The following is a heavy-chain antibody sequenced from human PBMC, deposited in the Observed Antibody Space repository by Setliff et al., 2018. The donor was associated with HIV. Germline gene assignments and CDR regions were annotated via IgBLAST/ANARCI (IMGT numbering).Heavy chain of an antibody. V-gene: IGHV4-4*07. J-gene: IGHJ6*03. D-gene: IGHD5-18*01. CDR2: IYTSGST. CDR1: GGSISSYY. CDR3: VGGYSSPYYYYYYMDV. Sequence: SETLSLTCTVSGGSISSYYWSWIRQPAGKGPEWIGRIYTSGSTNYNPSLKSRVTMSVDTSKNQFSLKLSSVTAADTAVYYCVGGYSSPYYYYYYMDVWGKGTTVTVSS.